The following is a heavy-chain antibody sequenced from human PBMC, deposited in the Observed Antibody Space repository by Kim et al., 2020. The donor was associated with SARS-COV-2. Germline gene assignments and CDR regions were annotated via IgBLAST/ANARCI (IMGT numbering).Heavy chain of an antibody. D-gene: IGHD1-26*01. Sequence: GYAQKFQGRVTMTRNTSISTAYMGLSSLGSADTAVYYCARSIVGATTSDYWGQGTLVTVSS. J-gene: IGHJ4*02. V-gene: IGHV1-8*01. CDR3: ARSIVGATTSDY.